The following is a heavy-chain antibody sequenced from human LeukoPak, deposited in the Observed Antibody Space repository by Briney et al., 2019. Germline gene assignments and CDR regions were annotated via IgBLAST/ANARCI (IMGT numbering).Heavy chain of an antibody. CDR3: AKVGCSGGSCYSSDAFDI. CDR1: GFTFSSYG. V-gene: IGHV3-30*18. J-gene: IGHJ3*02. Sequence: GGSLRLSCAASGFTFSSYGMHWVRQAPGKGLEWVAVISYDGSNKYYADSVKGRFTTSRDNSKNTLCLQMNSLRAEDTAVYYCAKVGCSGGSCYSSDAFDIWGQGTMVTVSS. CDR2: ISYDGSNK. D-gene: IGHD2-15*01.